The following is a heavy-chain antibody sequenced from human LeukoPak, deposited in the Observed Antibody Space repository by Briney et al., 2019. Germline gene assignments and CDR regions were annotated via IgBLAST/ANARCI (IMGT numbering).Heavy chain of an antibody. CDR1: GFTFSNYA. CDR2: ISYSGST. D-gene: IGHD6-13*01. J-gene: IGHJ6*02. CDR3: AKSPGGSGIAYGLDV. V-gene: IGHV3-23*01. Sequence: GGSLRLSCAASGFTFSNYALSWVRQAPGKGLEWVSCISYSGSTHYTDSVKGRFTISRDNPKNTLYLKMNSLRAEDTAVYYGAKSPGGSGIAYGLDVWGQGTTVTVSS.